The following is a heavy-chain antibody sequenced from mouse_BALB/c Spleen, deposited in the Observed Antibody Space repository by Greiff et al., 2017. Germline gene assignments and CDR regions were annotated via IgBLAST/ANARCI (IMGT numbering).Heavy chain of an antibody. V-gene: IGHV14-3*02. J-gene: IGHJ3*01. CDR3: ARSLGSSGSAWFAY. D-gene: IGHD3-1*01. CDR1: GFNITDTY. Sequence: VQLQQSGAELVKPGASVKLSCTASGFNITDTYMHWVKQRPEQGLEWIGRIDPANGNTKYDPKFQGKATITADTSSNTAYLQLSSLTSEDTAVYYCARSLGSSGSAWFAYWGQGTLVTVSA. CDR2: IDPANGNT.